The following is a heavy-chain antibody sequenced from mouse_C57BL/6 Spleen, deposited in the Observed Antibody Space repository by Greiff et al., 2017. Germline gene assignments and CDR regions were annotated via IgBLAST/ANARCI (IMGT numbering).Heavy chain of an antibody. CDR2: IHPGDGDT. V-gene: IGHV1-80*01. J-gene: IGHJ2*01. CDR1: GYAFSSYW. D-gene: IGHD1-1*01. CDR3: ARYYLYYLDD. Sequence: QVQLQQPGAELVKPGASVKISCKASGYAFSSYWMNWVKQRPGKGLEWIGQIHPGDGDTNYNGKFKGKATVTENKSSSTAYMQLSSLTSEDSAVYFCARYYLYYLDDWGQGTTLTVSS.